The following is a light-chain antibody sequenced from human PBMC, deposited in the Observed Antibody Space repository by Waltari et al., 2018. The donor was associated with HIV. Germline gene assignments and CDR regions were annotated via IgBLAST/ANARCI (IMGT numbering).Light chain of an antibody. Sequence: SYELTQPPSVSVSPGQTARITCSGDVLPKQYAYWYQQKPGQAPVVVISKDSERPSGIPERFTGSSSGTTFTLTISGVQAEDEADYYCQSADSSGTYAVFGGGTQLTVL. CDR2: KDS. CDR1: VLPKQY. J-gene: IGLJ7*01. V-gene: IGLV3-25*03. CDR3: QSADSSGTYAV.